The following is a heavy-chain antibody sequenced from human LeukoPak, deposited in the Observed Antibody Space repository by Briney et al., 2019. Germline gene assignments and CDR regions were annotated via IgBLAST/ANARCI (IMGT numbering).Heavy chain of an antibody. D-gene: IGHD6-13*01. CDR3: ATHKHIAATWPFDP. V-gene: IGHV1-69*05. CDR1: GGTFSSYA. Sequence: ASVKVSCKASGGTFSSYAIIWVRQAPGQGLEWMGGIIPIFGTANYAQKFQGRVTITTDESTSTASMELSSLRSEDMAVYYCATHKHIAATWPFDPWGQGTLVTVSS. J-gene: IGHJ5*02. CDR2: IIPIFGTA.